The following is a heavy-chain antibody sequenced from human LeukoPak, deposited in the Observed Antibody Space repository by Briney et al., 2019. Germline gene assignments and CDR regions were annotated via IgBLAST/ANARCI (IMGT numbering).Heavy chain of an antibody. CDR3: ARDPFLIRDGYNDY. V-gene: IGHV4-30-2*01. Sequence: KTSETLSLTCTVSGVSINSDAYFWSWIRQPPGKGLAWIGYIYHSGNTYYNPSLKSRVIISLDTSKNQFSLKLSSVTAADTAVYYCARDPFLIRDGYNDYWGQGTLVTVSS. J-gene: IGHJ4*02. CDR2: IYHSGNT. CDR1: GVSINSDAYF. D-gene: IGHD5-24*01.